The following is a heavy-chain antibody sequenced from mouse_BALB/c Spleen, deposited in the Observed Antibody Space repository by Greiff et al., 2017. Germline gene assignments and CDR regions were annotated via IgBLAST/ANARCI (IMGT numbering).Heavy chain of an antibody. J-gene: IGHJ1*01. CDR2: ISSGGSYT. V-gene: IGHV5-6*01. CDR1: GFTFSSYG. D-gene: IGHD4-1*01. Sequence: EVMLVESGGDLVKPGGSLKLSCAASGFTFSSYGMSWVRQTPDKRLEWVATISSGGSYTYYPDSVKGRFTISRDNAKNTLYLQMSSLKSEDTAMYYCARQDWDRNFDVWGAGTTVTVSS. CDR3: ARQDWDRNFDV.